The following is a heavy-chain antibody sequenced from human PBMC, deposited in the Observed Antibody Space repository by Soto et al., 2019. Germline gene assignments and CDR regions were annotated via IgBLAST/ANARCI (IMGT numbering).Heavy chain of an antibody. V-gene: IGHV3-33*01. CDR2: IWYDGSNK. Sequence: QVQLVESGGGVVQPGRSLRLSCAASGFTFSSYGMHWVRQAPGKRLEWVAVIWYDGSNKYYADSVKGRFTISRDNSKNTLYLQMNSLRAEDTAVYYCARSKSNYYGSGMGAFDIWGQGTMVTVSS. CDR3: ARSKSNYYGSGMGAFDI. CDR1: GFTFSSYG. J-gene: IGHJ3*02. D-gene: IGHD3-10*01.